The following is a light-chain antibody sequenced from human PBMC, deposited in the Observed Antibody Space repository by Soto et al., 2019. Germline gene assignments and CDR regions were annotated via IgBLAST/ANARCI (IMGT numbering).Light chain of an antibody. CDR1: QSLSSH. Sequence: IVITQSPSTLSMSPAERAPLSCRASQSLSSHLDWYQQKPGQAPRLLIYGASTRATGVPARFSGSESETEFTLTISSLQSEDFAVYSCQQYDKWPITFGQGTRLEIK. J-gene: IGKJ5*01. CDR2: GAS. V-gene: IGKV3-15*01. CDR3: QQYDKWPIT.